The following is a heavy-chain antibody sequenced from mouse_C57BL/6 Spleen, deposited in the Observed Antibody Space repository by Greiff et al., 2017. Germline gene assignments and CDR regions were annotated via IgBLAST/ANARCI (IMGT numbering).Heavy chain of an antibody. CDR2: IYPGSGST. J-gene: IGHJ2*01. CDR3: ARSHYGSRTYFDY. D-gene: IGHD1-1*01. Sequence: QVQLQQSGAELVKPGASVKMSCKASGYTFTSYWITWVKQRPGQGLEWIGDIYPGSGSTNYNEKFKSKATLTVDTSSSTAYMQLSSLTSEDSAVYYCARSHYGSRTYFDYWGQGTTLTVSS. V-gene: IGHV1-55*01. CDR1: GYTFTSYW.